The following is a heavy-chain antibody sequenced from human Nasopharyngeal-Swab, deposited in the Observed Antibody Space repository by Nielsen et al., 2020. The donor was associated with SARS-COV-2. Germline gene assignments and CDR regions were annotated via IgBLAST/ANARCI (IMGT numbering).Heavy chain of an antibody. D-gene: IGHD5-24*01. CDR3: ARDQIYKLVDP. J-gene: IGHJ5*02. Sequence: GGSLRLSCAASGFAFNTYWMHWVRQAPGKGLVWVSHINGDGTSATYTDSVKGRLSISRDNAKNMVYLHMSSLRDEDTGVYFCARDQIYKLVDPWGQGTLVTVSS. V-gene: IGHV3-74*01. CDR2: INGDGTSA. CDR1: GFAFNTYW.